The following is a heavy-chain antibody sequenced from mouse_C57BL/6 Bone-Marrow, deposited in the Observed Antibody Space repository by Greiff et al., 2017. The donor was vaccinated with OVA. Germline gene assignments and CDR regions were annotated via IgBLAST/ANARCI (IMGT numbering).Heavy chain of an antibody. Sequence: QVQLQQPGAELVMPGASVKLSCKASGYTFTSYWMHWVKQRPGQGLEWIGEIDPSDSYTNYNPQFTGKSTLTVDKSSSTAYMQLSSLTSEDSAVYYCARSGFPDYYGSSPFAYWGQGTLVTVSA. V-gene: IGHV1-69*01. J-gene: IGHJ3*01. CDR3: ARSGFPDYYGSSPFAY. D-gene: IGHD1-1*01. CDR2: IDPSDSYT. CDR1: GYTFTSYW.